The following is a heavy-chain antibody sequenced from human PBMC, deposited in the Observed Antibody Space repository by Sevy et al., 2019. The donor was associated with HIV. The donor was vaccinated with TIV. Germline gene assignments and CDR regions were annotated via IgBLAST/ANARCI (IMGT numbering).Heavy chain of an antibody. V-gene: IGHV3-30*04. Sequence: GGSLRLSCAASGFTFSIYAIHWVRQAPGKGLEWVAVISYDGSKKYYVDSVKGRFTISRDNSKNTLYLQMNSLRPEDTAVYYCARDLPSAVTNPFYYYGMDVWGLGTTVTVSS. CDR1: GFTFSIYA. CDR3: ARDLPSAVTNPFYYYGMDV. D-gene: IGHD4-17*01. J-gene: IGHJ6*02. CDR2: ISYDGSKK.